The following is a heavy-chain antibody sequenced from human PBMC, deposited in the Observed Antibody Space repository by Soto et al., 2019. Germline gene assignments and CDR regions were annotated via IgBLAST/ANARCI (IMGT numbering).Heavy chain of an antibody. Sequence: QVQLQESGPGLVKPSQTLSLTCTVSGGSISSGDHYWSWIRQSPGKGLEWIGYIWYRGNTFYDPSLKSRLTISVDTSKNQFSLKLSSVTAADTAVYYCVRVCPSTTITIFDYWGQGILVTVSS. CDR2: IWYRGNT. D-gene: IGHD4-4*01. CDR1: GGSISSGDHY. V-gene: IGHV4-30-4*01. J-gene: IGHJ4*02. CDR3: VRVCPSTTITIFDY.